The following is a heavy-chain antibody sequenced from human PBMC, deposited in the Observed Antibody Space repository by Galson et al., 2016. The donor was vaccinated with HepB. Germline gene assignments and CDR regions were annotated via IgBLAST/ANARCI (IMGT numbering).Heavy chain of an antibody. Sequence: ETLSLTCTVSGGSTSRSGYYWGWIRQPLGKGLEWIGNIYYPGSTYYNPSLKSRLTISIDTSMNQFSLRLTSVTAADTAVYYCARNLRNFWRGYHPDYWGQGTLVTVSS. D-gene: IGHD3-3*01. CDR1: GGSTSRSGYY. J-gene: IGHJ4*02. CDR2: IYYPGST. CDR3: ARNLRNFWRGYHPDY. V-gene: IGHV4-39*01.